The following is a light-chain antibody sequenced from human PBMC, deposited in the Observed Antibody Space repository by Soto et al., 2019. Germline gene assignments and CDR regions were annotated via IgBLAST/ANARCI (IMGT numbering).Light chain of an antibody. J-gene: IGKJ4*01. CDR1: KSVGSH. V-gene: IGKV3-11*01. CDR3: QQRINWLT. Sequence: EIVLTQSPATLSLSPGERATLSCRASKSVGSHLAWYQQKPGQAPRLLIYDASNRATGIPARFSGSGSGTDFTLTISSLEPEDFAVYYCQQRINWLTFGGGTQVEIK. CDR2: DAS.